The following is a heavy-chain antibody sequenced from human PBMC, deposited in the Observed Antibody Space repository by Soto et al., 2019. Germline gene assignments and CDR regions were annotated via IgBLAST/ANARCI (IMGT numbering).Heavy chain of an antibody. CDR3: ARSIDPLSGGSSLWPRTQTGDNWFDP. J-gene: IGHJ5*02. D-gene: IGHD2-15*01. Sequence: ASVKVSCKASGYTFTGYYMHWVRQAPGQGLEWMGWINPNSGGTNHAQKFQGRVTMTRDTSISTAYMELSRLRSDDTAVYYCARSIDPLSGGSSLWPRTQTGDNWFDPWGQGTLVTVSS. V-gene: IGHV1-2*02. CDR2: INPNSGGT. CDR1: GYTFTGYY.